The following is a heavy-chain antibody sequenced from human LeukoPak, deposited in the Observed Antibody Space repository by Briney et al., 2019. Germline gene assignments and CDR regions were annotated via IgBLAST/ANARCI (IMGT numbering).Heavy chain of an antibody. CDR3: VRDRNYFDA. J-gene: IGHJ5*02. CDR1: GGSIRNHF. D-gene: IGHD4-11*01. V-gene: IGHV4-59*11. Sequence: PSETLSLTCSVSGGSIRNHFWSWIRLPPGKGLEWIGNIYYTTNPNYSPSLASRVTISVDTSKNQLSLNLNSVSAADTAIYYCVRDRNYFDARGQGTRVTVSS. CDR2: IYYTTNP.